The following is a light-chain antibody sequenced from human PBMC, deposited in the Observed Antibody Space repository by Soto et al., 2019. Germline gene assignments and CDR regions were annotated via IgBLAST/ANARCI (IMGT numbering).Light chain of an antibody. V-gene: IGKV1-5*03. CDR3: QQYNNYWT. CDR1: QSISYW. CDR2: KAS. J-gene: IGKJ1*01. Sequence: DIQMTQSPSTLSASVGDRVTITCRASQSISYWLAWYQQKPGKAPNLLIYKASSLESGVPSRFSGSGSGTEFTLTISNLQPDDYATYYCQQYNNYWTFGQGTPVAIK.